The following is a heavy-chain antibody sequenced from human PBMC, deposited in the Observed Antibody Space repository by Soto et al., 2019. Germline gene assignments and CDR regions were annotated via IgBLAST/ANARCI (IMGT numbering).Heavy chain of an antibody. CDR1: GFTFDDYA. D-gene: IGHD6-13*01. Sequence: EVQLVESGGGLVQPGRSLRLSCAASGFTFDDYAMHWVRQAPGKGLEWVSGISWNSGSIGYADSVKGRFTISRDNAKNSLYLQMNSLRAEDTALYYCAKDPSRIAAAAPGWFDPWGQGTLVTVSS. CDR2: ISWNSGSI. V-gene: IGHV3-9*01. CDR3: AKDPSRIAAAAPGWFDP. J-gene: IGHJ5*02.